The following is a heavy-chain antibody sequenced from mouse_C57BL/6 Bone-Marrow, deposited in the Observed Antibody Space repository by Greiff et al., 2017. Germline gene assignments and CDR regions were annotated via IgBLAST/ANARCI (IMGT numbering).Heavy chain of an antibody. CDR1: GYSITSGYY. Sequence: EVKLLESGPGLVKPSQSLSLTCSVTGYSITSGYYWNWIRQFPGNKLEWMGYLSYDGSNNYNPSLKNRISITRDTSKNQFFLKLNSVTTEDTATYYCAREEDAYGGFAYGGQGTLVTVSA. CDR3: AREEDAYGGFAY. D-gene: IGHD1-1*01. V-gene: IGHV3-6*01. CDR2: LSYDGSN. J-gene: IGHJ3*01.